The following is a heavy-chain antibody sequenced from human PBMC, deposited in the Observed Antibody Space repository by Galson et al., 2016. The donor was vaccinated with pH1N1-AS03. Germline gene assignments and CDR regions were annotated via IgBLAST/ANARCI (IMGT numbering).Heavy chain of an antibody. J-gene: IGHJ4*02. CDR2: VYPNGVSP. Sequence: SLRLSCAGSGFTFNKYVMHWVRQAPGKGLEYVSGVYPNGVSPHYADSVKDRFTISRDNSKNTLSLQMSSLRAEDTATYYCARGGRSTSWYWRDWGRGARVTVSS. CDR1: GFTFNKYV. V-gene: IGHV3-64*04. D-gene: IGHD2-8*02. CDR3: ARGGRSTSWYWRD.